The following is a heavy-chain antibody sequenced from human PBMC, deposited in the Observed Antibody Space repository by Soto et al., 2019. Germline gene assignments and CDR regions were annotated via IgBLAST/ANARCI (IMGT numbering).Heavy chain of an antibody. CDR2: VYRTGAT. CDR1: GDSISSGGFP. V-gene: IGHV4-30-2*06. D-gene: IGHD2-2*01. J-gene: IGHJ6*02. CDR3: ARDSYAMSSFALDV. Sequence: QLQLQESGSGLVETAQTLSLTCIVSGDSISSGGFPWTWIRQSTGKGLEWIGYVYRTGATSYNPSLESRASISVDTSRNQFSLKLMSVTPADPAVYFCARDSYAMSSFALDVWGRGTAVTVSS.